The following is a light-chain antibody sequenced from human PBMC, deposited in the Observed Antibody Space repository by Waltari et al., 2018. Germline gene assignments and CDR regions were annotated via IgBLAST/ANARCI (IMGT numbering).Light chain of an antibody. Sequence: QSVLTQPPSASGTPGQRVTISCSGSSSNIGSNIVNWYQQLPGTAPKLLIYSNDQRTSGFPDRFSGSKSGTSADLAISGLHSEDEAEYYCAAWDDSLLGVFGGGTKLTVL. J-gene: IGLJ3*02. CDR3: AAWDDSLLGV. CDR2: SND. V-gene: IGLV1-44*01. CDR1: SSNIGSNI.